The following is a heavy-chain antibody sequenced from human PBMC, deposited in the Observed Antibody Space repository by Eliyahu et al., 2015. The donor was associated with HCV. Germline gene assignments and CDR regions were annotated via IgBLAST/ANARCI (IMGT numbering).Heavy chain of an antibody. CDR2: ISNDGGNK. CDR3: ARGGGRLRFGGVVVPPLD. Sequence: QVQLAESGGGVVQPGTSLRLSCEXSGFTFSGXXMXWVRQAPGKGLEWVAVISNDGGNKYFGDSVKGRFAIXRDNSKNTVYLQMNGLRTEDTAVYYCARGGGRLRFGGVVVPPLDWGQGILVAVSS. V-gene: IGHV3-30*03. CDR1: GFTFSGXX. D-gene: IGHD3-16*01. J-gene: IGHJ4*02.